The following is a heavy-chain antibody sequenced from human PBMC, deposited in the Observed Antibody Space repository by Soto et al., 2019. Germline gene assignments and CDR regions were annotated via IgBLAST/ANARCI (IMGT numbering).Heavy chain of an antibody. D-gene: IGHD2-15*01. J-gene: IGHJ4*02. V-gene: IGHV5-51*01. CDR1: GYDFSTHW. CDR3: SWLFTDAGCWYDFDY. CDR2: IYPSDSDT. Sequence: GEFLKISCKASGYDFSTHWIGWVRHMPGKGLQWMAIIYPSDSDTKYSPSFQGHVTISVDKSISTAYLQWSGLQASVYAKYYFSWLFTDAGCWYDFDYWGPGTLVTVSS.